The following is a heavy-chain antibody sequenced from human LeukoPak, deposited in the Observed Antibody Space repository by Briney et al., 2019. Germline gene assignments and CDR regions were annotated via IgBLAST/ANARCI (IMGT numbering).Heavy chain of an antibody. Sequence: GASVKVSCKASGYTFTSYDINCVRQATGQGLEWMGWMSPNSGNTGYAQKFQGRVTMTRNTSISTAYMELSSLRSEDTAVYYCARKRKYYYDSSGWSDYWGQGTLVTVSS. J-gene: IGHJ4*02. CDR2: MSPNSGNT. D-gene: IGHD3-22*01. CDR1: GYTFTSYD. CDR3: ARKRKYYYDSSGWSDY. V-gene: IGHV1-8*01.